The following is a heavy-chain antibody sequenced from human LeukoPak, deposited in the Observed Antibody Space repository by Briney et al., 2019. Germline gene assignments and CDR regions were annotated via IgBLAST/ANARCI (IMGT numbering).Heavy chain of an antibody. J-gene: IGHJ6*03. CDR1: GYSISSGYY. V-gene: IGHV4-38-2*01. Sequence: SETLSLTCAVSGYSISSGYYWIWIRQPPGKGLEWIGSLYHSDSIYYNPSLESRVTMSVDTSKNQFSLKLSFVTAADTAVYYCARQHDSYQYYYVDVWGKGTTLTVSS. D-gene: IGHD6-13*01. CDR3: ARQHDSYQYYYVDV. CDR2: LYHSDSI.